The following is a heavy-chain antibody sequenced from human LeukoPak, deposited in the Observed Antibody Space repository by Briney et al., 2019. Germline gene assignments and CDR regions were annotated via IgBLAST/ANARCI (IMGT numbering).Heavy chain of an antibody. V-gene: IGHV3-21*04. CDR3: ARETSQKGAHYMDV. Sequence: GGSLGLSCTGSGFTFSSYSMNWVRQAPGKGLEWVSSISSSSSYRYYEESVKGRFSISRDNARNSLYLQMNSLRAEDTAVYYCARETSQKGAHYMDVWGKGTTVTISS. J-gene: IGHJ6*03. CDR1: GFTFSSYS. D-gene: IGHD3-16*01. CDR2: ISSSSSYR.